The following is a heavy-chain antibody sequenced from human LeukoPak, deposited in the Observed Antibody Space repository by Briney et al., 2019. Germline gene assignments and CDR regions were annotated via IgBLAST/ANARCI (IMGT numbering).Heavy chain of an antibody. J-gene: IGHJ6*02. CDR1: GYTFTGYY. V-gene: IGHV1-2*02. Sequence: ASVKVSCKASGYTFTGYYMHWVRQAPGQGLEWMGWINPNSGGTNYAQKFQGRVTMTRDTSISTAYMELSRLRSDDTAVYYCAREADTAMVPLDYYYGMDVWGQGTTVTVSS. D-gene: IGHD5-18*01. CDR3: AREADTAMVPLDYYYGMDV. CDR2: INPNSGGT.